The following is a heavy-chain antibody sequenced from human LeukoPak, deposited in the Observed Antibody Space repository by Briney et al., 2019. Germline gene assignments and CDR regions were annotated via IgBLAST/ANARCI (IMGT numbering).Heavy chain of an antibody. V-gene: IGHV3-23*01. Sequence: GGSLRLSCAASGFTFTNYAMSWVRQAPGKGLEWVSGISGNGISTYYADSVKGRFTISRDNSKSTLYLQMDGLRADDTAVYYCAKEPSSNYYYYYSMHVWGKGTTLTVS. CDR1: GFTFTNYA. D-gene: IGHD6-6*01. CDR2: ISGNGIST. CDR3: AKEPSSNYYYYYSMHV. J-gene: IGHJ6*03.